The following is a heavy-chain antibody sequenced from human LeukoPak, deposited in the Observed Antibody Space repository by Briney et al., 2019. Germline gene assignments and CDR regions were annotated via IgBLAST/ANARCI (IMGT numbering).Heavy chain of an antibody. J-gene: IGHJ5*02. Sequence: SGGSLRLSCAASGFTFSSYSMNWVRQAPGKGLEWVSSISSSSSYIYYADSVKGRFTISRDNAKNSLYLQMNSLRAEDTAVYYCARVSGNNWNAPWGQGTLVTVSS. CDR2: ISSSSSYI. CDR1: GFTFSSYS. D-gene: IGHD5/OR15-5a*01. CDR3: ARVSGNNWNAP. V-gene: IGHV3-21*01.